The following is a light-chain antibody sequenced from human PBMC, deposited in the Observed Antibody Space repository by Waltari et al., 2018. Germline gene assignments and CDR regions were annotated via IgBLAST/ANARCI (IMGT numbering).Light chain of an antibody. CDR2: EVT. J-gene: IGLJ3*02. CDR1: SGDVGSY. CDR3: STYAGNDKLV. V-gene: IGLV2-8*01. Sequence: QSALTQPPSASGSPGQSVTISCTATSGDVGSYVSWYQQHPGRAPQVLIFEVTRRPAGVPLRCSGSGPGNPASLTVSGLQAEDEADYYCSTYAGNDKLVCGGGTKVTVL.